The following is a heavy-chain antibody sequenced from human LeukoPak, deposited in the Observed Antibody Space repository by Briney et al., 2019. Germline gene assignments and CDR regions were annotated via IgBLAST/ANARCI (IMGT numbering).Heavy chain of an antibody. CDR3: ARDYYDSSGSNFV. J-gene: IGHJ3*01. CDR1: GGSISSGDYY. D-gene: IGHD3-22*01. V-gene: IGHV4-30-4*08. Sequence: TSETLSLTCTVSGGSISSGDYYWSWIRQPPGKGLEWIGYIYYSGSTYYNPSLKSRVTISVDTSKNQFSLKLSSVTAADTAVYYCARDYYDSSGSNFVWGQGTMVTVSS. CDR2: IYYSGST.